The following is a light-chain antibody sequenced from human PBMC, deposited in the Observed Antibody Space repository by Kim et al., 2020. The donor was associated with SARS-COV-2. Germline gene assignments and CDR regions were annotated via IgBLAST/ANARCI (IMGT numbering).Light chain of an antibody. J-gene: IGLJ1*01. CDR3: NSHTSSTAFV. CDR2: EVR. CDR1: RSDVGSYDR. V-gene: IGLV2-18*02. Sequence: QSALTQPPSVSGSPGQSVTISCTGTRSDVGSYDRVSWYQLAPGTAPKLLIYEVRKRPSGVPDRFSGSKSGNTASLTISGLQADDEAEYYCNSHTSSTAFVFGPGTKVTVL.